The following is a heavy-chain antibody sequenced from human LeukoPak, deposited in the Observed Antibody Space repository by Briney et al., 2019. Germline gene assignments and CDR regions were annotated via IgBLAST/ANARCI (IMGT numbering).Heavy chain of an antibody. V-gene: IGHV4-31*03. CDR2: IYYSGST. Sequence: SETLSLTCTVSGGSISSGGYYWSWIRQHPGKGLEWIGYIYYSGSTYYNPSLKSRVTISVDTSKNQFSLKLSSVTAADTAVYYCARVSQQLGPYDAFDIWGQGTMVTVSS. CDR3: ARVSQQLGPYDAFDI. D-gene: IGHD6-13*01. J-gene: IGHJ3*02. CDR1: GGSISSGGYY.